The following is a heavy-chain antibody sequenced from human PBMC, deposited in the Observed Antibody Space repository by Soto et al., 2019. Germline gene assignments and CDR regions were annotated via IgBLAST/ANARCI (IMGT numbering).Heavy chain of an antibody. CDR3: ARMGQQLVDYYYYMDV. D-gene: IGHD6-13*01. Sequence: SETLSLTCAVSSGSISSSNWWSWVRQPPGKGLEWIGEIYHSGSTNYNPSLKRRVTISVDKSKNQFSLKLSSVTAADTAVYYCARMGQQLVDYYYYMDVWGKGTTVTVSS. CDR1: SGSISSSNW. CDR2: IYHSGST. V-gene: IGHV4-4*02. J-gene: IGHJ6*03.